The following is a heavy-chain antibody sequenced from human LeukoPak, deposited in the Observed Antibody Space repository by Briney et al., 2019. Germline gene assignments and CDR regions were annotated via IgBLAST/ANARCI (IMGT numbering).Heavy chain of an antibody. J-gene: IGHJ6*02. Sequence: GGSLRLSCAASGFTFSSNWMHWVRQAPGKGLEWVSSISSSSYMYYADSVKGRFIISRDNAKSSLHLQMNSLRAEDTAVYYCARGGVGLVIIPGWEYDYYGLDVWGQGTTVTVSS. CDR2: ISSSSYM. V-gene: IGHV3-21*01. CDR1: GFTFSSNW. CDR3: ARGGVGLVIIPGWEYDYYGLDV. D-gene: IGHD3/OR15-3a*01.